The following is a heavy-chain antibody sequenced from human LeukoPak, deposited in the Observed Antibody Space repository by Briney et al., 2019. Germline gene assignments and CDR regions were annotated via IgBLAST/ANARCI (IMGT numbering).Heavy chain of an antibody. Sequence: GGSLRLSCAASGFTFSSYSMNWVRQTPGKGLEWVSYISSTSSTIYYADSVKGRFIISRDNSKNTLYLQINTLRAEDTAVYYCVHCGGDCYPCCGMDAWGQGTTVTVSS. CDR2: ISSTSSTI. D-gene: IGHD2-21*02. V-gene: IGHV3-48*01. J-gene: IGHJ6*02. CDR1: GFTFSSYS. CDR3: VHCGGDCYPCCGMDA.